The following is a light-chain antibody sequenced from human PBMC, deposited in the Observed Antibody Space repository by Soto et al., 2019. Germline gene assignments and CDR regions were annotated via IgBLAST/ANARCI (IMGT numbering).Light chain of an antibody. CDR2: DAS. V-gene: IGKV1-33*01. Sequence: DIQMTQSPSSLSASVGDRVTITCQASQDISNYLNWYQQKPGKAPKLLIYDASNLETGVPSRLSGSGSETDFTFTISSLQPEDIATYYCQQYDNLPPYTFGQGTKLEIK. CDR1: QDISNY. CDR3: QQYDNLPPYT. J-gene: IGKJ2*01.